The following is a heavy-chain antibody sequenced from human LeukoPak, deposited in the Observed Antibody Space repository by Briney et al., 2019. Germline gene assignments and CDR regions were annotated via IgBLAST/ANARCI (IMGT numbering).Heavy chain of an antibody. Sequence: PSETLSLTCTVSGDSFTSVTDYWAWIRQPPGTGLEWIATGDYSGGTYYNPSLESRVAISADMSKNQFSLKLSSVTAADTAVYYCASTLELRAPGFDYWGQGTLVTVSS. CDR2: GDYSGGT. CDR3: ASTLELRAPGFDY. V-gene: IGHV4-39*07. D-gene: IGHD1-7*01. CDR1: GDSFTSVTDY. J-gene: IGHJ4*02.